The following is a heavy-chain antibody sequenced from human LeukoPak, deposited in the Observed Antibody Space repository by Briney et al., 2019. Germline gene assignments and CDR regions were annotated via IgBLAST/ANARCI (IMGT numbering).Heavy chain of an antibody. D-gene: IGHD5-12*01. CDR2: ISYDGSNK. CDR3: ARDSALAHFDY. CDR1: GFTFSSYG. Sequence: PGRSLRLSCAASGFTFSSYGMHWVRQAPGKGLEWVAVISYDGSNKYYADSVKGRFTISRDNAKNSLYLQMNSLRAEDTAVYYCARDSALAHFDYWGQGTLVTVSS. J-gene: IGHJ4*02. V-gene: IGHV3-30*03.